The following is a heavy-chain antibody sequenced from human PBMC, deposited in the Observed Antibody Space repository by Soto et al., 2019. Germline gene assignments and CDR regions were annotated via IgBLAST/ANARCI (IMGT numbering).Heavy chain of an antibody. CDR2: ISGSGGST. D-gene: IGHD2-21*02. V-gene: IGHV3-23*01. Sequence: QAGGSLRLSCAASGFTFSSYAMSWVRQAPGKGLEWVSAISGSGGSTYYADSVKGRFTISRDNSKNTLYLQMNSLRAEDTAVYYCAKDLDKIPGIVVVTAMGLGNAFDIWGQGTMVTVSS. CDR1: GFTFSSYA. J-gene: IGHJ3*02. CDR3: AKDLDKIPGIVVVTAMGLGNAFDI.